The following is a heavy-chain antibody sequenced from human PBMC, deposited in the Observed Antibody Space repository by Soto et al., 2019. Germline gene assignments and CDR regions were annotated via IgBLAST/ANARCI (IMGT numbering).Heavy chain of an antibody. CDR1: GGTFSSYA. V-gene: IGHV1-69*12. CDR3: AVDWYYYESSGPWGMDV. D-gene: IGHD3-22*01. Sequence: QVQLVQSGAEVKKPGSSVKVSCKASGGTFSSYAISWVRQAPGQGLEWMGGIIPIFGTANYAQKVQGRVTITADESTSTDYMELSSLRSEDTAVYYCAVDWYYYESSGPWGMDVLGQGTTVTVSS. J-gene: IGHJ6*02. CDR2: IIPIFGTA.